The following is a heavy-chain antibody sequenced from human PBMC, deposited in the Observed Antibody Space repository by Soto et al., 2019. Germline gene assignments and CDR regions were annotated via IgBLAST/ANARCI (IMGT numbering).Heavy chain of an antibody. J-gene: IGHJ4*02. V-gene: IGHV4-39*01. D-gene: IGHD3-22*01. Sequence: QLQLQESGPGLVKPSETLSLTCTVSGGSISSSHYYWGWIRQPPGKGLECIGSRGSTYYNSSPTSRLTISVDTSRNQFSLKLTSVTAADTAVYYCATLPHYDVPKAGFWGQGTLVTVSS. CDR2: RGST. CDR3: ATLPHYDVPKAGF. CDR1: GGSISSSHYY.